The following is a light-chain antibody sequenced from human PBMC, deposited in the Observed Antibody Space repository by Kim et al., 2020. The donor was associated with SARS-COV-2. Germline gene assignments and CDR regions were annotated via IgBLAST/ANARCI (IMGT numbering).Light chain of an antibody. CDR1: STNIGINV. CDR2: DNS. J-gene: IGLJ2*01. V-gene: IGLV1-44*01. CDR3: ATWDDSLHGVV. Sequence: ELTQPPSSSGTPGQKVAISCSGSSTNIGINVVNWYQQLPGTAPKLLMFDNSQRPSGVPDRFSGSKSGTSASLAISGLQSEDEADYYCATWDDSLHGVVFGGGTQLTVL.